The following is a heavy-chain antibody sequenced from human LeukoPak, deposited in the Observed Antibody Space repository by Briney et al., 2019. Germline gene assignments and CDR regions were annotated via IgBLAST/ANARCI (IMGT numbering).Heavy chain of an antibody. D-gene: IGHD1-1*01. CDR3: ARSGSRYSYYYYYMDV. CDR1: GGTFISYA. J-gene: IGHJ6*03. CDR2: IIPIFGTA. Sequence: SVKVSCKASGGTFISYAISWVRQAPGQGLEWMGGIIPIFGTANYARKFQGRVTITADESTSTAYMELSSLRSEDTAVYYCARSGSRYSYYYYYMDVWGKGTTVTVSS. V-gene: IGHV1-69*13.